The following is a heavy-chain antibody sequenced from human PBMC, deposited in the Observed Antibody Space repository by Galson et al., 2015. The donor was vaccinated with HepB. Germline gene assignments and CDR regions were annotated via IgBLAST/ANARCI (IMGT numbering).Heavy chain of an antibody. CDR1: GYSFTSYW. CDR3: ARLLYDRRISTVGGAFDI. V-gene: IGHV5-51*01. CDR2: IYPGDSDT. J-gene: IGHJ3*02. Sequence: QSGAEVKKPGESLKISCKGSGYSFTSYWIGWVRQMPGKGLEWMGIIYPGDSDTRYSPSFQGQVTISADKSISTAYLQWSSLKASDTAMYYCARLLYDRRISTVGGAFDIWGQGTMVTVSS. D-gene: IGHD2-8*01.